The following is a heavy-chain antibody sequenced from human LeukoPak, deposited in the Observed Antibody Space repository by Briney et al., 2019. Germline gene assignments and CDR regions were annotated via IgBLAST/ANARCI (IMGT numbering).Heavy chain of an antibody. CDR2: IIPIFGTA. D-gene: IGHD2-2*01. J-gene: IGHJ3*02. Sequence: SVKVSCKASGGTFSSYAISWVRQAPGQGIECMGGIIPIFGTANYAQKFQGRVTITADESTSTAYMELSSLRSEDTAVYYCARVTPFDIVVVPAASGPFDIWGQGTMVTVSS. CDR1: GGTFSSYA. V-gene: IGHV1-69*01. CDR3: ARVTPFDIVVVPAASGPFDI.